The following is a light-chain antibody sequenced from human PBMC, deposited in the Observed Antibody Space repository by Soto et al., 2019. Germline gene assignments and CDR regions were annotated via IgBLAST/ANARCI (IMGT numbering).Light chain of an antibody. J-gene: IGKJ1*01. CDR3: QQYGSSPQT. Sequence: EIVLTQSPGTLSLSPGESATLSCRASQSVSSNYLAWYLQKPGQAPRLLVYGTSSRATGIPDRFSGSGSGTDFTLTISRLEPEDFAVYYCQQYGSSPQTFGQGPKVEIK. CDR1: QSVSSNY. V-gene: IGKV3-20*01. CDR2: GTS.